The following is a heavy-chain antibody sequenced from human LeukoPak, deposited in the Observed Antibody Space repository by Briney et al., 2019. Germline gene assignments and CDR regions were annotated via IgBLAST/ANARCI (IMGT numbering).Heavy chain of an antibody. CDR2: IYYSGST. CDR3: ARVPGGSGWSWGYWYFDL. J-gene: IGHJ2*01. Sequence: PSETLSLTCTVSGGSISSYYWSWIRQPPGKGLEWIGYIYYSGSTNYNPSLKSRVTISVDTSKNQFSLKLSSVTAADTAVYYCARVPGGSGWSWGYWYFDLWGRGTLVTVSS. D-gene: IGHD6-19*01. V-gene: IGHV4-59*01. CDR1: GGSISSYY.